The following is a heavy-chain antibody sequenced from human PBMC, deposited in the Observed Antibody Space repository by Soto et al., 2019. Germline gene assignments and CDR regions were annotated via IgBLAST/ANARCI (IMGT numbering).Heavy chain of an antibody. D-gene: IGHD2-15*01. J-gene: IGHJ6*02. CDR3: ARGPREGGNPPQNYDYYGMDV. Sequence: QVQLQQWGAGLLKPSETLSLTCAVYGGSFSGYYWSWIRQPPGKGLEWIGEINHSGSTNYNPSLKSRVTISVDTSKNQFSLKLSSVTAADTAVYYCARGPREGGNPPQNYDYYGMDVWGQGTTVTVSS. CDR1: GGSFSGYY. CDR2: INHSGST. V-gene: IGHV4-34*01.